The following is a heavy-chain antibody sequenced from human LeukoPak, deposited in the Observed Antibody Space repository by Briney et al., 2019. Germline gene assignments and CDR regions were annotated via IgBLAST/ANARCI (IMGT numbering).Heavy chain of an antibody. Sequence: ASVKVSCKASGGTFSSYAISWVRQAPGKGLEWVSVIYSGSSTYYADSVKGRFTISRDNSKNTLYLQMNSLRVEDTAVYYCARERSGYWGQGTLVTVSS. CDR1: GGTFSSYA. CDR2: IYSGSST. V-gene: IGHV3-66*01. J-gene: IGHJ4*02. CDR3: ARERSGY. D-gene: IGHD3-10*01.